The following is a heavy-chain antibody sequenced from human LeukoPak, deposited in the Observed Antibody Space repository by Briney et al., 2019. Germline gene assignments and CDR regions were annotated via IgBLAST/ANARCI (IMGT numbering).Heavy chain of an antibody. J-gene: IGHJ6*02. Sequence: GSVKVSCKVSGYTLTELSMHWVRQAPGKGLEWMGGFDPEDGETIYAQKFQGRVTMTEDTSTGTAYMELSSLRSEDTAVYYCATGTYKATVVIWGYYGMDVWGQGTTVTVSS. CDR2: FDPEDGET. V-gene: IGHV1-24*01. CDR3: ATGTYKATVVIWGYYGMDV. D-gene: IGHD4-23*01. CDR1: GYTLTELS.